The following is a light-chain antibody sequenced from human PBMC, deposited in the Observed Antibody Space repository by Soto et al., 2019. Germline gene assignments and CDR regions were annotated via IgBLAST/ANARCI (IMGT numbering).Light chain of an antibody. CDR2: DVS. V-gene: IGKV3-11*01. J-gene: IGKJ4*01. CDR1: QSVGSF. CDR3: QQRSNWPLT. Sequence: EIVLTQSPAILSLSPGERATLSCRASQSVGSFLAWYQQKPGQAPRLLIYDVSKRATGIPARFSGSGSGTDFTLTISSLEPEDFAVYNCQQRSNWPLTFGGGTKVEIK.